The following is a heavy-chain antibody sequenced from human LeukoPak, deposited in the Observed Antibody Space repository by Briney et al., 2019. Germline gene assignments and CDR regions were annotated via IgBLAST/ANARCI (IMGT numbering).Heavy chain of an antibody. Sequence: PSETLSLTCTVSGGSISSYSWSWIRQPAGKGLEWIGRIYTSGSTNYNPSLKSRVTISVDKSKNQFSLILSPVTAADTAVYYCARDLGSYRHYFDYWGQGTLVTVSS. V-gene: IGHV4-4*07. CDR1: GGSISSYS. CDR3: ARDLGSYRHYFDY. D-gene: IGHD1-26*01. CDR2: IYTSGST. J-gene: IGHJ4*02.